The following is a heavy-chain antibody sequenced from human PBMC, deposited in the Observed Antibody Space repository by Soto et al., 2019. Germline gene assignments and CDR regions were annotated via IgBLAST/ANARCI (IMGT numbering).Heavy chain of an antibody. CDR3: ARGGGPYVWFKEF. CDR2: IIPVFGTT. J-gene: IGHJ4*02. V-gene: IGHV1-69*01. D-gene: IGHD3-10*01. Sequence: QAQLVQSGPELKKPGSSVKVSCKDSGGLFSSFAISWVRQAPGQGLEWLGGIIPVFGTTNYAEEFQGRVTITADESTNTAYMELSGLRSGDTAIYYCARGGGPYVWFKEFWGQGTLVTVSS. CDR1: GGLFSSFA.